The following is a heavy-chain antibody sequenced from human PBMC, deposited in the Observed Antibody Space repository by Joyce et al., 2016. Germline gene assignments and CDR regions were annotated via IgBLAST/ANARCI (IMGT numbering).Heavy chain of an antibody. CDR2: RTNGGGVT. Sequence: QVLLVESGGGLVKPGGSLRLSCEGSGFSFRDYYMTWIRQAPGKGPGWISYRTNGGGVTQCADSVKGRFTISRDNDKSSVFLQMSSLTVDDTGVYYCARGKWQTTSSRNYHFGLDFWGQGTTVTVSS. CDR1: GFSFRDYY. J-gene: IGHJ6*02. D-gene: IGHD1-14*01. CDR3: ARGKWQTTSSRNYHFGLDF. V-gene: IGHV3-11*05.